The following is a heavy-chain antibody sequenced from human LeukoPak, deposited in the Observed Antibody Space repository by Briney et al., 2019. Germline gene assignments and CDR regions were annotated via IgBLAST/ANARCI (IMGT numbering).Heavy chain of an antibody. D-gene: IGHD3-10*01. CDR3: ARGGGSGSYYNPFDY. J-gene: IGHJ4*02. CDR2: IYYSGST. CDR1: GGSISSYY. V-gene: IGHV4-59*01. Sequence: SETLSLTCTVSGGSISSYYWSWIPQPPGKGLEWIGYIYYSGSTNYNPSLKSRVTISVDTSKNQFSLKLSSVTAADTAVYYCARGGGSGSYYNPFDYWGQGTLVTVSS.